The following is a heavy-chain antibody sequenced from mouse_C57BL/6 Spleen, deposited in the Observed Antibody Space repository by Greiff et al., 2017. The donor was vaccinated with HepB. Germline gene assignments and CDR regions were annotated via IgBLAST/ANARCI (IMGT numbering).Heavy chain of an antibody. Sequence: VQLKESGPELVKPGASVKISCKASGYSFTDYNMNWVKQSNGKSLEWIGVINPNYGTTSYNQKFKGKATLTVDQSSSTAYMQLNSLTSEDSAVYYCARGLLYSKDYWYFDVWGTGTTVTVSS. J-gene: IGHJ1*03. CDR2: INPNYGTT. CDR1: GYSFTDYN. D-gene: IGHD2-5*01. CDR3: ARGLLYSKDYWYFDV. V-gene: IGHV1-39*01.